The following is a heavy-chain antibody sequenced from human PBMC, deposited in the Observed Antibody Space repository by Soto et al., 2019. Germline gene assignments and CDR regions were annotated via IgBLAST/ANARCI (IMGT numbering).Heavy chain of an antibody. V-gene: IGHV4-39*01. CDR1: GGSISSSIYY. CDR2: IYYSGST. J-gene: IGHJ1*01. Sequence: PSETLSLTCTVSGGSISSSIYYWGWIRHPPGKGLEWIGSIYYSGSTYYNPSLKSRVTISVDTSKNQFSLKLSSVTAADTAVYYCASYLYSSSSFSEYFQHWGQGTLVTVS. CDR3: ASYLYSSSSFSEYFQH. D-gene: IGHD6-6*01.